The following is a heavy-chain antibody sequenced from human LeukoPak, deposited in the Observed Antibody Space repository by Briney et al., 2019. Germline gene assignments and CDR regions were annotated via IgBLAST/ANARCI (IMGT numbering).Heavy chain of an antibody. CDR3: VKDLGELAAAGRDP. D-gene: IGHD6-13*01. CDR2: ISSNGGST. CDR1: GFTFSSYA. V-gene: IGHV3-64D*06. J-gene: IGHJ5*02. Sequence: GGSLRLSCSASGFTFSSYAMHWVRQAPGKGLEYVSAISSNGGSTYYADSVKGRFTISRNNSKNTLYLQMSSLRAEDMAVYYCVKDLGELAAAGRDPWGQGTLVTVSS.